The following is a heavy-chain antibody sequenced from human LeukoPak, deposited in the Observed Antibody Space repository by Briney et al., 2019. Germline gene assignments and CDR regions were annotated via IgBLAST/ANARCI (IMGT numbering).Heavy chain of an antibody. D-gene: IGHD3-10*01. Sequence: GGSLRLSCAASGFTVSNNYMSWVRQAPGKGLEWVSVIYSGGGTYYADSVKGRFTISRDNSKNTLYLQMNSLRAEDTAVYYCARDSDYYGSGSFNYGMDVWGQGTTVTVSS. CDR3: ARDSDYYGSGSFNYGMDV. J-gene: IGHJ6*02. CDR1: GFTVSNNY. V-gene: IGHV3-53*05. CDR2: IYSGGGT.